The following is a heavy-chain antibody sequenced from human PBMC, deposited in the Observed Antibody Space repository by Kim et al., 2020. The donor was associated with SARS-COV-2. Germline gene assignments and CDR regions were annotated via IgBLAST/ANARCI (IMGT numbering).Heavy chain of an antibody. CDR2: T. D-gene: IGHD4-17*01. V-gene: IGHV3-23*01. J-gene: IGHJ3*02. Sequence: TYYAASVQGRFTISRDNSKNTLYLQMNSRRAEDTAVYYCAKVDTVKAFDIWGQGTMVTVSS. CDR3: AKVDTVKAFDI.